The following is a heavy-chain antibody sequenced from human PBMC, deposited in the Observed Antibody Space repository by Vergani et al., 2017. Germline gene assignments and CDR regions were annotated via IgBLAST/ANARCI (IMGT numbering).Heavy chain of an antibody. J-gene: IGHJ3*02. CDR2: IWYDGSNK. Sequence: QVQLVESGGGVVQPGRSLRLSCAASGFTFSSYGMHWVRQAPGEGLEWVAVIWYDGSNKYYADSVKGRFTISRDHSKNTLYLQMNSLRAEDTAVYYCARERPDYGDYASAFDIWGQGTMVTVSS. D-gene: IGHD4-17*01. CDR1: GFTFSSYG. CDR3: ARERPDYGDYASAFDI. V-gene: IGHV3-33*01.